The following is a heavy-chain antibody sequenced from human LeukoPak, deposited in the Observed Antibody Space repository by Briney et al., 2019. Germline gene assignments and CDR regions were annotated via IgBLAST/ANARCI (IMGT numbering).Heavy chain of an antibody. CDR2: IYTSGST. D-gene: IGHD5-18*01. J-gene: IGHJ6*02. CDR1: GGSISSYY. V-gene: IGHV4-4*07. Sequence: PSETLSLTCTVSGGSISSYYWSWIRQPAGKGLEWIGRIYTSGSTNYNPSLKSRVTISVDTSKNQFSLKLSSVTAADTAVYYCARDSGTAMPYYYYGMDVWGQGTTVTVSS. CDR3: ARDSGTAMPYYYYGMDV.